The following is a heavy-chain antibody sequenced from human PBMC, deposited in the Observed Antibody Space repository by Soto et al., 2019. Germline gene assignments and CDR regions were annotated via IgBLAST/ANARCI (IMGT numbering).Heavy chain of an antibody. CDR2: INHSGST. CDR1: GGSISSGGYY. D-gene: IGHD1-1*01. Sequence: SETLSLTCAVSGGSISSGGYYWSWIRQPPGKGLEWIGEINHSGSTNYNPSLKSRVTISVDTSKNQFSLKLSSATAADTAVYYCATGTTGTTITYYFDYWGQGTLVTVSS. J-gene: IGHJ4*02. V-gene: IGHV4-34*01. CDR3: ATGTTGTTITYYFDY.